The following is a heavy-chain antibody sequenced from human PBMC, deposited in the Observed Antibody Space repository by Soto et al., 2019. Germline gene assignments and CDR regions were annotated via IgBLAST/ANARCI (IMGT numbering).Heavy chain of an antibody. J-gene: IGHJ3*02. D-gene: IGHD1-26*01. Sequence: SVKVSCKASGGTFSSYAISWVRQAPGQGLEWMGGIIPIFGTANYAQKFQGRVTITADESTSTAYMELSSLRSEDTAVYYCARDSLGGSYSKVSDAFDIWGQGTMVTVSS. V-gene: IGHV1-69*13. CDR1: GGTFSSYA. CDR3: ARDSLGGSYSKVSDAFDI. CDR2: IIPIFGTA.